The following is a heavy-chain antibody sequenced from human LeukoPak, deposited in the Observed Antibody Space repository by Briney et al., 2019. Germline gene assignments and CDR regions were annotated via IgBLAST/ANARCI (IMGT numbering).Heavy chain of an antibody. Sequence: GGSLRLSCAASGFTFSSYSMNWVRQAPGKWLEWVSYISGSSDITYFADSVRGRFTISRDNAKNALYPQMNSLRDEDTAVYYCARTGYYGSGSHGYYFDYWGQGTLVTVSS. CDR2: ISGSSDIT. V-gene: IGHV3-48*02. CDR1: GFTFSSYS. CDR3: ARTGYYGSGSHGYYFDY. J-gene: IGHJ4*02. D-gene: IGHD3-10*01.